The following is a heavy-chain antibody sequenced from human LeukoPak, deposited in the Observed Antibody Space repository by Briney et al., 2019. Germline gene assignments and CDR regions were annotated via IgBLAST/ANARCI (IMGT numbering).Heavy chain of an antibody. CDR2: IYYSGST. V-gene: IGHV4-59*08. D-gene: IGHD3-22*01. CDR3: ARGQSSYYDSSGFRT. CDR1: GGSISSYY. J-gene: IGHJ3*01. Sequence: SETLSLTCTVSGGSISSYYWSCIRQPPGKGLGWVGYIYYSGSTNYNPPLKSRVTISVDTSKNQFSLKLSSVTAADTAVYYCARGQSSYYDSSGFRTWGQGTMVTVSS.